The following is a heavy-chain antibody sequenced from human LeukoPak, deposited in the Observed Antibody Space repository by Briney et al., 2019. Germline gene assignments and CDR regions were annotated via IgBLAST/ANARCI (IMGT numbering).Heavy chain of an antibody. V-gene: IGHV3-7*01. Sequence: PGGSLRLSCAASGFKFSNYWMAWVRQAPGKGLEWAPNINPDGSATFYVDSVKGRFTISRDNAKNSLYLQMNSLRVEDTAVYYCVRSIDYWGQGNLVTVSS. J-gene: IGHJ4*02. CDR1: GFKFSNYW. CDR3: VRSIDY. CDR2: INPDGSAT.